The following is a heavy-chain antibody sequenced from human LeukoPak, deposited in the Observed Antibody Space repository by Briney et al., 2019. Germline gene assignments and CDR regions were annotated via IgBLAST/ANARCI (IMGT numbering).Heavy chain of an antibody. CDR2: ISGSGGST. CDR3: AKAPGYSSYYFDY. CDR1: GFTFSSYA. D-gene: IGHD5-18*01. Sequence: PGGSLRLSCAASGFTFSSYAMGWVRQAPGKGLEWVSAISGSGGSTYYADSVKGRFTISRDNSKNTLNLQMNSLRAEDTAVYYCAKAPGYSSYYFDYWGQGTLATVSS. J-gene: IGHJ4*02. V-gene: IGHV3-23*01.